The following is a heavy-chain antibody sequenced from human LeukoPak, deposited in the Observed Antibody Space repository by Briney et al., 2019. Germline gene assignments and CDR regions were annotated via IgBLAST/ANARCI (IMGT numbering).Heavy chain of an antibody. D-gene: IGHD3-9*01. V-gene: IGHV3-23*01. CDR1: GFTFSSYA. Sequence: GSLSLSCAASGFTFSSYAMSWLRPAPGQGLEWVSAISGSGGSKYYEDSVKGRFTIYRDNSKNTLYLQMNSLRAEDTAVYYCAKEHCVSLPNFDWLSAFDYCGQGTLVTVSS. J-gene: IGHJ4*02. CDR2: ISGSGGSK. CDR3: AKEHCVSLPNFDWLSAFDY.